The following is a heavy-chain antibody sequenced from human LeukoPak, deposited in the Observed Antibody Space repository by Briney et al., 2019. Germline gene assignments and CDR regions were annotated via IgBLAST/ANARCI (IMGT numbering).Heavy chain of an antibody. CDR1: GYTFTIYA. D-gene: IGHD6-19*01. J-gene: IGHJ3*02. Sequence: ASVKVPCTASGYTFTIYAMHWVRQAPGQRLEWMGWINAGNGNTKYSQKFQGRVTITRDTPASTAYMELSSLRSEDTAVYYCASSSPASFRPYSIGWDINAFDIWGQGTMVTVSS. V-gene: IGHV1-3*01. CDR2: INAGNGNT. CDR3: ASSSPASFRPYSIGWDINAFDI.